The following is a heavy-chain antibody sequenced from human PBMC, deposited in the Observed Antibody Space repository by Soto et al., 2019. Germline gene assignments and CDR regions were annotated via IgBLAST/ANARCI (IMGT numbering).Heavy chain of an antibody. D-gene: IGHD5-12*01. J-gene: IGHJ4*02. Sequence: SETLSLTCTVSGGSISSGDYYWSWIRQPPGKGLEWIGYIYYSGSTYYNPSLKSRVTISVDTSKNQFSLKLSSVTAADTAVYYCARESMATINYFDYWGQGTLVTVSS. CDR1: GGSISSGDYY. V-gene: IGHV4-30-4*01. CDR3: ARESMATINYFDY. CDR2: IYYSGST.